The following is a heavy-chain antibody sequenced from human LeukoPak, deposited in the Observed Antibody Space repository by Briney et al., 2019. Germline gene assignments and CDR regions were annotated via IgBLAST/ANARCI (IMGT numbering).Heavy chain of an antibody. J-gene: IGHJ6*03. CDR3: ARRRIGYCSSTSCSPYGYYMDV. V-gene: IGHV4-4*09. CDR2: IYTSRST. CDR1: GGSISSYY. Sequence: SETLSLTCTVSGGSISSYYWSWIRQPPGKGLEWIGYIYTSRSTNYNPSLKSRVTISVDTSKNQFSLKLSSVTAADTAVYYCARRRIGYCSSTSCSPYGYYMDVWGKGTTVTVSS. D-gene: IGHD2-2*01.